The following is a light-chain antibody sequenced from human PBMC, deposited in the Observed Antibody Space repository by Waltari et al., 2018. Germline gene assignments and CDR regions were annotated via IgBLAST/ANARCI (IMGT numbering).Light chain of an antibody. V-gene: IGKV3-20*01. CDR3: QHYVRLPAT. CDR1: QNIIKY. Sequence: EIVLTQSPGTLSLSPGARATLSCRASQNIIKYLAWYQKKPGQAPRLLIYHTSIRAAGIPDRFSGSGSGTDCSLFISRLEPEDFAVYYCQHYVRLPATFGQGTKVEIK. J-gene: IGKJ1*01. CDR2: HTS.